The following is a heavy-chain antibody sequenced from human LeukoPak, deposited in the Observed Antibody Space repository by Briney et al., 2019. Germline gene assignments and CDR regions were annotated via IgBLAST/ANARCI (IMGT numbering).Heavy chain of an antibody. V-gene: IGHV3-53*01. Sequence: PGGSLRLSCAASGFTVSSNYMSWVRQAPGKGLEWVSVIYSGGSTYYADSVRGRFTISRDNSKNTLYLQMNSLRAEDTAVYYCARAAEWLVLDYWGQGTLVTVSS. CDR2: IYSGGST. D-gene: IGHD6-19*01. J-gene: IGHJ4*02. CDR3: ARAAEWLVLDY. CDR1: GFTVSSNY.